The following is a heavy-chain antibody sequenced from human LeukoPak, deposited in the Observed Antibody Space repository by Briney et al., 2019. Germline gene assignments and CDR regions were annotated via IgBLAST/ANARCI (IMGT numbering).Heavy chain of an antibody. CDR2: INPNSGGT. CDR1: GYTFTGYY. Sequence: GASVKVSCKASGYTFTGYYMHWVRQAPGQGLEWMGWINPNSGGTNYAQKFQGRVTMTRDTSISTAYMELSRLRSDDTAVYYCARGLPPYYYDSSGFPPDAFDIWGQGTMVIVSS. CDR3: ARGLPPYYYDSSGFPPDAFDI. V-gene: IGHV1-2*02. J-gene: IGHJ3*02. D-gene: IGHD3-22*01.